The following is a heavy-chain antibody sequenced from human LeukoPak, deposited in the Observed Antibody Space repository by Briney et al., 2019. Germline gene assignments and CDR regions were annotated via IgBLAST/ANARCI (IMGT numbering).Heavy chain of an antibody. J-gene: IGHJ2*01. V-gene: IGHV3-23*01. CDR1: GFTFSSYE. CDR3: AKARTYWYFDL. CDR2: ISGGGGGT. Sequence: GGSLRLSCAASGFTFSSYEMNWVRQAPGKGLEWVSSISGGGGGTYYADSVKGRFTISRDNSENTLHLQMNSLRAEDTAVYYCAKARTYWYFDLWGCGTLVTVSS.